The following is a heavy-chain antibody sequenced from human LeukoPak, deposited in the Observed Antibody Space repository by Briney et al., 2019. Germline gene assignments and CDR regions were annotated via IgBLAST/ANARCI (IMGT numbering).Heavy chain of an antibody. J-gene: IGHJ6*03. CDR3: ARELRAVTYNYNYMDV. V-gene: IGHV1-8*01. Sequence: ASVKVSCKASGYTFTSYDINWVRQATGQGLEWMGWMNPNSGNTGYAQKFQGRVTMTRNTSISTAYMELSSLRSEDTAVYYCARELRAVTYNYNYMDVWGKGTTVTVSS. CDR1: GYTFTSYD. CDR2: MNPNSGNT. D-gene: IGHD3-10*01.